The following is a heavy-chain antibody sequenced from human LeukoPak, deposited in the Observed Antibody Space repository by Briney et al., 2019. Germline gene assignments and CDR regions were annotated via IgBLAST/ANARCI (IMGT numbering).Heavy chain of an antibody. CDR3: TTDRRAAVAGTRGGY. CDR2: IKKDGSEK. Sequence: GGSLRLSCAASGFAFSSYGMHWVRQAPGKGLEWVADIKKDGSEKNQVDSVTISRDNAKNSLYLQMNSLKTEDTAVYYCTTDRRAAVAGTRGGYWGQGTLVTVSS. J-gene: IGHJ4*02. V-gene: IGHV3-7*03. CDR1: GFAFSSYG. D-gene: IGHD6-19*01.